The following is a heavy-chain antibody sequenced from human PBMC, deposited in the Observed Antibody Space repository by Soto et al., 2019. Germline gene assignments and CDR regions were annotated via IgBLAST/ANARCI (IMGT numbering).Heavy chain of an antibody. Sequence: ASVKVSCKASGYTFTNSGISWVRQAPGQGLEWMGWISTDNGNTNYAQHLQGRVSMTTDTSTSTAYMDLRSLRSDDTAVYYCARMDYRTDAFDIWGQGTMVTVSS. D-gene: IGHD4-4*01. V-gene: IGHV1-18*01. CDR2: ISTDNGNT. CDR3: ARMDYRTDAFDI. J-gene: IGHJ3*02. CDR1: GYTFTNSG.